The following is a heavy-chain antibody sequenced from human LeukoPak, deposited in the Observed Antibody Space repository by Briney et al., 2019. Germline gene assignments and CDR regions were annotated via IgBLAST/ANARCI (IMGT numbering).Heavy chain of an antibody. CDR2: ISSSGTYI. CDR3: ARDRVRILWFGEFGAFDI. J-gene: IGHJ3*02. D-gene: IGHD3-10*01. V-gene: IGHV3-21*01. Sequence: PGGSLRLSCAASGFTFSSYTMNWVRQAPGKGLEWVSSISSSGTYIHYADSLKGRFTISRDNSKNTLYLQMNSLRAEDTAVYYCARDRVRILWFGEFGAFDIWGQGTMVTVSS. CDR1: GFTFSSYT.